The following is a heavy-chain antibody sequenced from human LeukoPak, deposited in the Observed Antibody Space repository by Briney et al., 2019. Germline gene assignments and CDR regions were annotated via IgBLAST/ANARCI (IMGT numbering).Heavy chain of an antibody. Sequence: ATVKVSCKASGYSFIDYHIHWVRQAPGQGLECMGWINPRSGATKYYIERFQARFTMTRDTSISTAYMELSGLTYDDTAMYFCARDVIMGGSQGWFDPWGQGTLVTVSS. J-gene: IGHJ5*02. CDR2: INPRSGAT. CDR3: ARDVIMGGSQGWFDP. CDR1: GYSFIDYH. D-gene: IGHD2-8*01. V-gene: IGHV1-2*02.